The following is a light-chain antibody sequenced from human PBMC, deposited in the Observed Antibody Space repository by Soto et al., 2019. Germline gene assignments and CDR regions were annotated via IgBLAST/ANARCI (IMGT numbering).Light chain of an antibody. CDR3: QQFYDSALFT. CDR1: QRVSSSY. CDR2: GAS. J-gene: IGKJ3*01. Sequence: EIVLTQSPGTLSLSPGEGATLSCRASQRVSSSYLAWYHQKPGQAPRLLMYGASTRATGIPDRFSGGGSGTDFTLTISRVEPEDFAVYYCQQFYDSALFTFGPGTKVDIK. V-gene: IGKV3-20*01.